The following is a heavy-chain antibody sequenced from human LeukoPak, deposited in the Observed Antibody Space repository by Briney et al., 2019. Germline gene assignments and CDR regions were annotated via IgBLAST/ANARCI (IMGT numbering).Heavy chain of an antibody. CDR3: ARSYCGGDCYSGGGIVDY. J-gene: IGHJ4*02. CDR1: GGSISSGGYY. D-gene: IGHD2-21*02. Sequence: SQTLSLTCTVSGGSISSGGYYWSWIRQPPGKGLEWIGYIYHSGRANYNPSLRSRVTISVDTSKNQFSLKLSSVAAADTAVYYCARSYCGGDCYSGGGIVDYWGQGTLVTVSS. V-gene: IGHV4-61*08. CDR2: IYHSGRA.